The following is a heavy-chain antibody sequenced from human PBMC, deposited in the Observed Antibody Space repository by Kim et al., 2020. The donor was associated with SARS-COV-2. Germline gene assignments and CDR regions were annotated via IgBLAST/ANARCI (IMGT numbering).Heavy chain of an antibody. CDR1: GFTFSDYY. CDR2: ISSSGSTM. D-gene: IGHD1-26*01. V-gene: IGHV3-11*04. J-gene: IGHJ6*02. Sequence: GGSLRLSCAASGFTFSDYYMSWIRQAPGKGLEWVSYISSSGSTMYYADSVKGRFTISRDNAKNSLYLQMNSLRAEDTAVYYCARVRGGIYYYYYGMDVWGQGTTVTVSS. CDR3: ARVRGGIYYYYYGMDV.